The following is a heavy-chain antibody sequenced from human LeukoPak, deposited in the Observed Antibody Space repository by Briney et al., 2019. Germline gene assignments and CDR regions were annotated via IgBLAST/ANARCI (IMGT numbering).Heavy chain of an antibody. D-gene: IGHD2-21*01. CDR3: TYDHFDS. CDR1: GFTFSSYA. V-gene: IGHV3-30-3*01. CDR2: ISYDGSNK. Sequence: GRSLRLSCAASGFTFSSYAMHWVRQAPGKGLEWVAVISYDGSNKYYADSVKGRFTISRDNAKNTLYLQMNSLKADDTAMYYCTYDHFDSWGQGTLVTVSS. J-gene: IGHJ4*02.